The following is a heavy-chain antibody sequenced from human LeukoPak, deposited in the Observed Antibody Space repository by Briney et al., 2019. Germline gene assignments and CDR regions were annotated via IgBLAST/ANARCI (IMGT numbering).Heavy chain of an antibody. CDR2: MNPNSGNT. CDR3: ARVSGDTNAFDI. D-gene: IGHD4-17*01. V-gene: IGHV1-8*01. Sequence: ASVKVSCKASGYTFTSYDINWVRQATGQGLEWMGWMNPNSGNTGYAQKFQGRVTMTRNTSISTAYMELSSLRSVDTAVYYCARVSGDTNAFDIWGQGTMVTVSS. CDR1: GYTFTSYD. J-gene: IGHJ3*02.